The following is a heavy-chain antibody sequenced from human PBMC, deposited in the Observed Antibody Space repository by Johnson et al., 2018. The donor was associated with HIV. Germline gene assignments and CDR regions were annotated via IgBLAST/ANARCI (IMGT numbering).Heavy chain of an antibody. D-gene: IGHD6-13*01. Sequence: VQLVESGGGLVQPGRSLRLSCAASGFTFDDYAMHWVRQAPGKGLEWVSSISWNSGCIGYADSVKGRFTISRANAKNSLYLQMNSLRAEATALDYCAKDKAAAGPEAFDIWGQGTMVTVSS. CDR2: ISWNSGCI. CDR1: GFTFDDYA. J-gene: IGHJ3*02. CDR3: AKDKAAAGPEAFDI. V-gene: IGHV3-9*01.